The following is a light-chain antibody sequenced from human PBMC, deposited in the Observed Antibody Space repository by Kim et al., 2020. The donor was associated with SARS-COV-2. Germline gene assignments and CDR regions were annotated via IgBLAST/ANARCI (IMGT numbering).Light chain of an antibody. CDR1: SSNIGAGYE. CDR3: QSYDGSLSGSVV. J-gene: IGLJ2*01. Sequence: TISCTGSSSNIGAGYEIHWYQQLPGTAPKLLVYANTNRPSGVPNRFSGSKSGTSASLAITGLQPEDEADYYCQSYDGSLSGSVVFGGGTKLTVL. V-gene: IGLV1-40*01. CDR2: ANT.